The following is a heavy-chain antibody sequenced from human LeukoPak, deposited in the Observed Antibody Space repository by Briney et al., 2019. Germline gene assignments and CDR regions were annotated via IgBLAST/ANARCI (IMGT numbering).Heavy chain of an antibody. CDR3: AKVILGGYYDSSGYYEDY. J-gene: IGHJ4*02. Sequence: PGGSLRLSCAASGFTFSSYAMSWVRQAPGKGLEWVSAISGSGGSTYYADSVKGRFTISRDNSKNTLYLQMNSLRAEDTAVYYCAKVILGGYYDSSGYYEDYWGQGTLVTVSS. V-gene: IGHV3-23*01. CDR1: GFTFSSYA. D-gene: IGHD3-22*01. CDR2: ISGSGGST.